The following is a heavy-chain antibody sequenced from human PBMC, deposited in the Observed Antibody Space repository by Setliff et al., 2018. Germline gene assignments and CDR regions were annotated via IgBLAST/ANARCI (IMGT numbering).Heavy chain of an antibody. CDR1: GYTFTSYD. CDR3: ARGASWNSAVSGSFYCDY. CDR2: ISAYNGNT. D-gene: IGHD6-19*01. J-gene: IGHJ4*02. Sequence: ASVKVSCKTSGYTFTSYDITWGRQAPGHGLAWMGWISAYNGNTNYAQKLQGRVTMTEDTSTDTAYMELSSLRSEDTAVYYCARGASWNSAVSGSFYCDYWGQGTLVTVSS. V-gene: IGHV1-18*01.